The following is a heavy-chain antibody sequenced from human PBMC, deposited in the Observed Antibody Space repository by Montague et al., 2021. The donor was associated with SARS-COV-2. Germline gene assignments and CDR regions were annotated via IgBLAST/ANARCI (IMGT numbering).Heavy chain of an antibody. D-gene: IGHD1-26*01. CDR3: AGRGNYRLDS. V-gene: IGHV4-38-2*02. Sequence: SETLSLTCTVSGYSISSGYNWGWIRQPPGKGLEWIGFIYRSGSTYYDPSLRSRVTISLDTSKNHSSLTLRSVTAADTAVYYWAGRGNYRLDSWGQGILVTVSS. CDR1: GYSISSGYN. J-gene: IGHJ4*02. CDR2: IYRSGST.